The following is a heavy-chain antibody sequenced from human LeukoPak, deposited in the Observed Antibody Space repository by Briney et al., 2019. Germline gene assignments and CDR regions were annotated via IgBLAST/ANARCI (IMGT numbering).Heavy chain of an antibody. D-gene: IGHD2-8*01. Sequence: SETLSLTCAVYGGSFNGYFWSWIRQPPGKGLEWIGYIYYSGSTYYNPSLKSRVTISVDTSKNQFSLKLSSVTAADTAVYYCARSGPPVQMLFDIWGQGTMVTVSS. CDR1: GGSFNGYF. J-gene: IGHJ3*02. CDR3: ARSGPPVQMLFDI. V-gene: IGHV4-30-4*08. CDR2: IYYSGST.